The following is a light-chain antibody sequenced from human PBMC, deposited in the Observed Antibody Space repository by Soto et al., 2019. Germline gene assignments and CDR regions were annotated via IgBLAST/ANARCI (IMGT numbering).Light chain of an antibody. Sequence: DIQMTQSPSTLSASVGDRVTITCRASQRINSWLAWYQQKPGKAPKLLIYKASSLESGVPLRFSGSGSGTEFTLTISSLQPDDFATYYCQQYNSYPVTFGGGTKVEIK. J-gene: IGKJ4*01. CDR1: QRINSW. V-gene: IGKV1-5*03. CDR2: KAS. CDR3: QQYNSYPVT.